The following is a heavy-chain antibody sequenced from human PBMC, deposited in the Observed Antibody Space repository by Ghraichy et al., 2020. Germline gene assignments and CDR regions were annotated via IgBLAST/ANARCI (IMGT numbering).Heavy chain of an antibody. CDR2: IYHSGST. Sequence: SETLSLTCAVSGGSISSSNWWSWVRQPPGKGLEWIGEIYHSGSTNYNPSLKSRVTISVDKSKNQFSLKLSSVTAADTAVYYCARVRTGGGSSRLRYGMDVWGQGTTVTVSS. V-gene: IGHV4-4*02. J-gene: IGHJ6*02. CDR1: GGSISSSNW. D-gene: IGHD6-13*01. CDR3: ARVRTGGGSSRLRYGMDV.